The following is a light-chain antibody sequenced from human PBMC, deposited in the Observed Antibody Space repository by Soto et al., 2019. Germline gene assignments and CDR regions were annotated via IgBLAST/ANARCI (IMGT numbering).Light chain of an antibody. V-gene: IGKV1-5*01. J-gene: IGKJ1*01. CDR2: DAS. Sequence: DIQMTQSPSTLSASVGDRVTITCRASQGISTWLAWYQQKPGKAPKLLIYDASSLESGVPSRFSGSGSGTEFTLTISSLQPEDFASYYCQQYNSYSTFGQGTKVE. CDR3: QQYNSYST. CDR1: QGISTW.